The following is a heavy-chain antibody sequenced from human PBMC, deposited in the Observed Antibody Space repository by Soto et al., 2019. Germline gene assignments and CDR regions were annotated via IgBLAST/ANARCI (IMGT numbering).Heavy chain of an antibody. CDR2: IIPIFGTA. CDR1: GGTFSSYA. Sequence: QVQLVQSGAEVKKPGSSVKVSCKASGGTFSSYAISWVRQAPGQGLEWMGGIIPIFGTANYAQKFQGRVTITADESTSTAYMELSSLRSEDTAVYYCARGDTAMVPVYYYYGMDVWGQGTTVTVSS. D-gene: IGHD5-18*01. J-gene: IGHJ6*02. V-gene: IGHV1-69*12. CDR3: ARGDTAMVPVYYYYGMDV.